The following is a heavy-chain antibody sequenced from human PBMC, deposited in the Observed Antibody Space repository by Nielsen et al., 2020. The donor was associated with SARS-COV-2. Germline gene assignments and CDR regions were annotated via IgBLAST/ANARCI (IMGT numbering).Heavy chain of an antibody. Sequence: ETLSLTCAASGFTFDDAIIHWVRQASGKGLEWVGRIRSKTNNYETSYAASVKGRFTISRDESKNMAYLQMSRLKTDDTAVYYCKHYYDMDVWGQGTTVTVSS. CDR1: GFTFDDAI. CDR3: KHYYDMDV. V-gene: IGHV3-73*01. D-gene: IGHD2-21*01. J-gene: IGHJ6*02. CDR2: IRSKTNNYET.